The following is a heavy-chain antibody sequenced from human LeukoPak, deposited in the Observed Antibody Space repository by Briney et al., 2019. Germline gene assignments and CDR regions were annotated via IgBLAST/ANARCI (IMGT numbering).Heavy chain of an antibody. D-gene: IGHD3-22*01. CDR2: IYTSGSP. V-gene: IGHV4-4*09. Sequence: SETLSLTCTVSGGSISSYYWSWIRQPPGKGLEWIGYIYTSGSPNYNPSLKSRVTISVDTSKNQFSLKLSSVTAADTAVYYCARSDPLYYYDSSGSPDYYMDVWGKGTTVTVSS. CDR1: GGSISSYY. CDR3: ARSDPLYYYDSSGSPDYYMDV. J-gene: IGHJ6*03.